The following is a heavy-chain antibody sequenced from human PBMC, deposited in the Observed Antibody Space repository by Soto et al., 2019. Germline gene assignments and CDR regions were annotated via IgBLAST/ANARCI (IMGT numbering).Heavy chain of an antibody. CDR1: VFTFSSYS. V-gene: IGHV3-21*01. CDR2: ISRSAGNT. Sequence: VGSLRLSCASSVFTFSSYSMNWVRHSPGKGLEWVSSISRSAGNTYYADSVKGRFTISRDNAKNSMYLQMNSLRAEDTAVYYCATDQVTGLDAFDILGQGTMVIVSS. D-gene: IGHD2-21*02. CDR3: ATDQVTGLDAFDI. J-gene: IGHJ3*02.